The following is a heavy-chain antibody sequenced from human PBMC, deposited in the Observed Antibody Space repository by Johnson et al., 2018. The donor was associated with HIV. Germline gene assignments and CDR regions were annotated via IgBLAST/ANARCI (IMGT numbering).Heavy chain of an antibody. J-gene: IGHJ3*02. Sequence: QMLLVESGGGLVKPGGSLRLSCAASGFTFSSYAMHWVRQAPGKGLEWVAVISYDGTNKHYADSVKGRFTISRDNSKNTLFLQMNSLRAEDTAVYYCAKDAAAAALRAFDNWGQGTMVTVSS. CDR2: ISYDGTNK. CDR3: AKDAAAAALRAFDN. D-gene: IGHD6-13*01. V-gene: IGHV3-30*04. CDR1: GFTFSSYA.